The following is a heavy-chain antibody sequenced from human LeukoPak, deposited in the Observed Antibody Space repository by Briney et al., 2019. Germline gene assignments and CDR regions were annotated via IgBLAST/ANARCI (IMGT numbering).Heavy chain of an antibody. CDR2: IYYSGYT. Sequence: ETLSLTCTVSGDSISTSNSYWGWIRQPPGKGLEWIGSIYYSGYTTYSPSLRSRVTISVDTSKNQFSLKLSSVTAADTAVYYCARETSQKGAHYMDVWGKGTTITISS. CDR3: ARETSQKGAHYMDV. V-gene: IGHV4-39*07. D-gene: IGHD3-16*01. J-gene: IGHJ6*03. CDR1: GDSISTSNSY.